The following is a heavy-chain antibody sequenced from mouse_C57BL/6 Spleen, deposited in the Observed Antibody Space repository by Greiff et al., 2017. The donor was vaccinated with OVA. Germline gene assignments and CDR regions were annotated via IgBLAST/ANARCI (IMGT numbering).Heavy chain of an antibody. CDR3: ARSTMVTTEFAY. CDR1: GFTFSSYT. Sequence: EVMLVESGGGLVKPGGSLKLSCAASGFTFSSYTMSWVRQTPEKRLAWVATISGGGGNTYYPASVKGRFTISRDNAKNTLYLQMSSLRSEDTAVYYCARSTMVTTEFAYWGQGTLVTVSA. J-gene: IGHJ3*01. CDR2: ISGGGGNT. D-gene: IGHD2-2*01. V-gene: IGHV5-9*01.